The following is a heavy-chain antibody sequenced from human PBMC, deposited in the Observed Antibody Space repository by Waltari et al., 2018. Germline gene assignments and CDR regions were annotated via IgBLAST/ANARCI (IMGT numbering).Heavy chain of an antibody. CDR1: GDSISSRDHY. J-gene: IGHJ3*01. CDR2: IYDSGTT. D-gene: IGHD5-12*01. Sequence: QVQLLESGPELVKPSQTLSLTCTVPGDSISSRDHYWSWIRQSPGKGLEWIGYIYDSGTTNYNPSLKSRVIISGDTSKNQFSLNLISVTAADTAVYYCARDGYNGFFDVWGQGARVTVSS. V-gene: IGHV4-30-4*08. CDR3: ARDGYNGFFDV.